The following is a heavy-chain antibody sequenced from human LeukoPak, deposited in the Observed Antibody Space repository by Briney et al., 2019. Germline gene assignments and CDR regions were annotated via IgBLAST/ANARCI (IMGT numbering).Heavy chain of an antibody. Sequence: PSETLSLTCTVSGGSITSHYWSWIRQPPGKGQEWIGYMYYSGFSNYNPSLKSRVAISIDTSKNQFSLKLSSVTAADTAVYYCARDAIDGGYYMDVWGRGTTVTVSS. CDR1: GGSITSHY. CDR2: MYYSGFS. CDR3: ARDAIDGGYYMDV. J-gene: IGHJ6*03. D-gene: IGHD2-15*01. V-gene: IGHV4-59*11.